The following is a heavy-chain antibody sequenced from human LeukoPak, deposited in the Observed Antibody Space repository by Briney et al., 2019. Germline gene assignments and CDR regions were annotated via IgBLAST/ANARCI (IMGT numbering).Heavy chain of an antibody. J-gene: IGHJ6*02. Sequence: GGSLRLSCAASGFTFSSYAMSWVRQAPGKGLEWVSAISGSGGSTYYADSVKGRFTISRDNSKNTLYLQMNSLRAEDTAVYYCARATGTFNYYYGMDVWGQGTTVTVSS. CDR3: ARATGTFNYYYGMDV. CDR1: GFTFSSYA. D-gene: IGHD1-1*01. V-gene: IGHV3-23*01. CDR2: ISGSGGST.